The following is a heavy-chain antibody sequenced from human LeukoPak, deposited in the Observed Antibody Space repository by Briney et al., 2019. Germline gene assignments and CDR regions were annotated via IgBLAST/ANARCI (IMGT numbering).Heavy chain of an antibody. D-gene: IGHD2-2*01. Sequence: ASVKVACKASRYTFTTYDINWVRQAAGQGLEWMGWMNPNSGNTGYAQKFQGRVTMTRNTSISTAYMELSSLRSEDTAVYYCARVWCSSTNCLNGWFDPWGQGTLVTVSS. V-gene: IGHV1-8*02. CDR1: RYTFTTYD. J-gene: IGHJ5*02. CDR3: ARVWCSSTNCLNGWFDP. CDR2: MNPNSGNT.